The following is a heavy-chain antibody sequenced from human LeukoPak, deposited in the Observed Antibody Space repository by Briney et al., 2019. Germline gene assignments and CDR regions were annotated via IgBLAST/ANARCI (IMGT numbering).Heavy chain of an antibody. V-gene: IGHV3-21*01. J-gene: IGHJ4*02. D-gene: IGHD3-22*01. CDR3: ARGYYDSSGSSSGGFVDY. Sequence: GGSLRLSCAASGFTFSSYSMNWVRQAPGKGLEWVSSISSSSSYIYYADSMKGRFTISRDNAKNSLYLQMNSLRAEDTAVYYCARGYYDSSGSSSGGFVDYWGQGTLVTVSS. CDR2: ISSSSSYI. CDR1: GFTFSSYS.